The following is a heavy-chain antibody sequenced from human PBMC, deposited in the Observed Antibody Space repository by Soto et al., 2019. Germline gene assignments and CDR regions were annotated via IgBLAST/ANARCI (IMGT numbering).Heavy chain of an antibody. CDR3: ARETTKSFDH. CDR2: IHHSGST. CDR1: DESFSGYY. V-gene: IGHV4-34*01. Sequence: PSETLSLTCSVYDESFSGYYWSWIRQPPGKGLEWIGEIHHSGSTNYNPSLKSRVTISVDTSQNQISLKLSSVTAADTAVYYCARETTKSFDHWDQGTLVTVSS. D-gene: IGHD1-26*01. J-gene: IGHJ4*02.